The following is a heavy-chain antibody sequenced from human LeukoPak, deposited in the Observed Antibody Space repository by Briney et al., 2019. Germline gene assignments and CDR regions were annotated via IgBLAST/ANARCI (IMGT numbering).Heavy chain of an antibody. CDR3: ARADYYGSGSYYKDY. V-gene: IGHV3-7*01. CDR2: IKQDGSEE. D-gene: IGHD3-10*01. Sequence: GGSLRLSCAASGFTFSSYWMHWVRQAPGKGLEWVANIKQDGSEEYYVDSVKGRFTISRDNAKNSLYLQMNSLRAEDTAVYYCARADYYGSGSYYKDYWGQGTLVTVSS. CDR1: GFTFSSYW. J-gene: IGHJ4*02.